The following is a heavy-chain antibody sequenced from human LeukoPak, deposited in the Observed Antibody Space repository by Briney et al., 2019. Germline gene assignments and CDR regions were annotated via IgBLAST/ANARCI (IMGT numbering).Heavy chain of an antibody. CDR3: ARGHSSSWLQGDY. CDR1: GFMLSSFP. CDR2: ISYDGSNI. V-gene: IGHV3-30-3*01. D-gene: IGHD6-13*01. Sequence: GGSLRLSCAASGFMLSSFPMHWVRQAPGKGLEWVALISYDGSNIYYADSVKGRFTISRDNSKNTLYLQMSSLRTEDTAVYYCARGHSSSWLQGDYWGQGTLVTVSS. J-gene: IGHJ4*02.